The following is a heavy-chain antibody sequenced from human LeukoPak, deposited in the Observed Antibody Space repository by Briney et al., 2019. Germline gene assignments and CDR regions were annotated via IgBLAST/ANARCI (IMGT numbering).Heavy chain of an antibody. Sequence: HGESLKISCKGSGYSFTSYWIGWVRQMPGKGLEWMGIIYPGDSDTRYSPSFQGQVTISADKSISTAYLQWSSLKASDTAMYYCARSLPDSAALDAFDIWGQGTMVTVSS. V-gene: IGHV5-51*01. CDR1: GYSFTSYW. D-gene: IGHD6-6*01. J-gene: IGHJ3*02. CDR3: ARSLPDSAALDAFDI. CDR2: IYPGDSDT.